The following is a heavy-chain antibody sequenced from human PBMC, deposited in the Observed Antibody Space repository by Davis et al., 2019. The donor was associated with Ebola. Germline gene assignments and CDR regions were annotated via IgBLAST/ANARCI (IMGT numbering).Heavy chain of an antibody. Sequence: PSETLSLTCTVSGASMTSYYWGWIRQAPGKGLEWIGYIAYTGNTIYNPSLESRATISGDTSKKQFSLRLNSVTAADTAVYYCARGGLVPAALYLWGRGTMVTVSS. J-gene: IGHJ3*01. V-gene: IGHV4-59*01. CDR1: GASMTSYY. CDR3: ARGGLVPAALYL. D-gene: IGHD2-2*01. CDR2: IAYTGNT.